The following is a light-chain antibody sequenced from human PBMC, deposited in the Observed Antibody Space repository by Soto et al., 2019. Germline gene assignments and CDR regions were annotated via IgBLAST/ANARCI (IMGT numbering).Light chain of an antibody. CDR1: QSINSN. CDR2: GAS. CDR3: QQYGSSGT. V-gene: IGKV3-15*01. Sequence: EILMTQSPATVSVSPGGRATLSCRASQSINSNLAWYQQQPGQAPRLLIYGASTRATAVPDRFSGSGSGTDFTLTISSLEPEDFAVYYCQQYGSSGTFGQGTKVAIK. J-gene: IGKJ1*01.